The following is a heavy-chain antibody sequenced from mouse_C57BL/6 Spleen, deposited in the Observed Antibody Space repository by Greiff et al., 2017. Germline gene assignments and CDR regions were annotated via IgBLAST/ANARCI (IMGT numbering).Heavy chain of an antibody. CDR2: IYPRSGNT. J-gene: IGHJ4*01. D-gene: IGHD1-1*01. V-gene: IGHV1-81*01. Sequence: VQLQQSGAELARPGASVKLSCKASGYTFTSYGISWVKQRTGQGLEWIGEIYPRSGNTYYNEKFKGKATLTADKSSSTAYMELRSLTSEDSAVYFCASYYGSSYDAMDYWGQGTSVTVSS. CDR1: GYTFTSYG. CDR3: ASYYGSSYDAMDY.